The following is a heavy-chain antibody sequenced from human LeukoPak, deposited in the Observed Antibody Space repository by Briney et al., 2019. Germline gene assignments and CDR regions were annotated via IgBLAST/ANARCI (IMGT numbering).Heavy chain of an antibody. D-gene: IGHD6-13*01. CDR3: AREYSGFDY. CDR2: IYYHGST. Sequence: SETLSLTCTVSSDPISGSSNYKWSWIRQPPGKGLEWIGYIYYHGSTNYNPSLRSRVTFSVDTSKNQFSLKLSSVSAADRAVYYCAREYSGFDYWGRGTLVTVSS. CDR1: SDPISGSSNYK. J-gene: IGHJ4*02. V-gene: IGHV4-61*01.